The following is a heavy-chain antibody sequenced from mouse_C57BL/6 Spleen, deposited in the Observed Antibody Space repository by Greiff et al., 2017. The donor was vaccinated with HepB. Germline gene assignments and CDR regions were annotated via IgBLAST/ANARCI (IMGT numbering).Heavy chain of an antibody. V-gene: IGHV1-52*01. CDR2: IDPSDSET. Sequence: QVQLQQPGAELVRPGSSVKLSCKASGYTFTSYWMHWVKQRPIQGLEWIGNIDPSDSETHYNQKFKDKATLTVDKSSSTAYMQLSSLTSEDSAVYYCALPYYYGSNYLDYGGQGTTLTVSS. CDR1: GYTFTSYW. D-gene: IGHD1-1*01. J-gene: IGHJ2*01. CDR3: ALPYYYGSNYLDY.